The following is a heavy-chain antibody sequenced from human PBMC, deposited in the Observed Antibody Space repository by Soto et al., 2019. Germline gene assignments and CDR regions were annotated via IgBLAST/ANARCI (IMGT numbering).Heavy chain of an antibody. CDR2: HHSDST. D-gene: IGHD3-16*01. CDR1: GGSMRGQH. Sequence: QVQLQESGPGLVKPSETLSLTCTVSGGSMRGQHWSWIRQPPGKGLEWIGHHSDSTNYNPSLKSRITISTDTSKNQCSLTLSSVTAADTAVYYCATYTVGEGGRGYWGQGTLVTVSS. V-gene: IGHV4-4*09. CDR3: ATYTVGEGGRGY. J-gene: IGHJ4*02.